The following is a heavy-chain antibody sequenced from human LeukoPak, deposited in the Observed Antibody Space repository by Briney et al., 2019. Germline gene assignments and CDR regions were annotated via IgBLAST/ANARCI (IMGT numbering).Heavy chain of an antibody. CDR3: ARVYYDSSGYYRPFDY. V-gene: IGHV1-18*01. J-gene: IGHJ4*02. CDR1: GGTFSSYA. CDR2: ISAYNGNT. Sequence: RASVKVSCKASGGTFSSYAISWVRQAPGQGLEWMGWISAYNGNTNYAQKLQGRVTMTTDTSTSTAYMELRSLRSDDTAVYYCARVYYDSSGYYRPFDYWGQGTLVTVSS. D-gene: IGHD3-22*01.